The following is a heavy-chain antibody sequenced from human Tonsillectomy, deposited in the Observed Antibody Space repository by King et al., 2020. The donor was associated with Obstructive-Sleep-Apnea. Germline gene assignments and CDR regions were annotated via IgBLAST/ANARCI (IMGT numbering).Heavy chain of an antibody. CDR2: NSGTGCSP. D-gene: IGHD2-15*01. CDR3: AKQKSYCSGGSCYPSGMDV. CDR1: GFTFSSYA. Sequence: VQLVESGGGLVQPGGSLRLSWSASGFTFSSYAIRWVRPAPGEGLEWGSQNSGTGCSPYLVDPVQGRFINSRDNSKNTPYLQMNSLEAEDTAIYYCAKQKSYCSGGSCYPSGMDVWGQGTTVTVSS. J-gene: IGHJ6*02. V-gene: IGHV3-23*04.